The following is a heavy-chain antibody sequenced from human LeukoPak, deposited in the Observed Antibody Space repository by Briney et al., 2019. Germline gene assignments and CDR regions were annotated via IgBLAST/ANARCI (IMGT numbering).Heavy chain of an antibody. J-gene: IGHJ4*02. CDR1: GYTFTSYY. V-gene: IGHV1-46*01. Sequence: ASVKVSCKSSGYTFTSYYMYWVRQAPAQELEWMGIINPSGGSTSYAQKFQGRVTMTRDTSTSTVYMELSSLRSEDTAVYYCARDSGMVRGTVDYWGQGTLVTVSS. D-gene: IGHD3-10*01. CDR3: ARDSGMVRGTVDY. CDR2: INPSGGST.